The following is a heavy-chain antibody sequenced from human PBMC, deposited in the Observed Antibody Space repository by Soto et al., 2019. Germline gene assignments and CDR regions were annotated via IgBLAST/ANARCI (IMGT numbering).Heavy chain of an antibody. J-gene: IGHJ4*02. CDR1: GFTFSSYA. D-gene: IGHD3-10*01. CDR2: ISGSGGST. V-gene: IGHV3-23*01. Sequence: PWGSLRLSCADSGFTFSSYAMSWVRQAPGKGLEWVSAISGSGGSTYYADSVKGRFTISRDNSKNTLYLQMNSLRAEDTAVYYCAIYLMPGYYGSGSYYNPTPFDYWGQGTLVTVSS. CDR3: AIYLMPGYYGSGSYYNPTPFDY.